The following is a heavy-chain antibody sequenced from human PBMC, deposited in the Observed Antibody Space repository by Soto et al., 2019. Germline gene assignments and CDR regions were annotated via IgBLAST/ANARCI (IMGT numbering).Heavy chain of an antibody. Sequence: QVQLVESGGDVVQPGTSLRLSCAASGFIFSTNVLHWVRQAPGKGLEWVAVMSPSGAEKYYTDSVKGRFTISRDNSKNTVYLQMNSLTTDDTAVYYCALDNIPGAPDYFDYWGQGTLVTVSS. D-gene: IGHD1-20*01. J-gene: IGHJ4*02. V-gene: IGHV3-30*03. CDR3: ALDNIPGAPDYFDY. CDR2: MSPSGAEK. CDR1: GFIFSTNV.